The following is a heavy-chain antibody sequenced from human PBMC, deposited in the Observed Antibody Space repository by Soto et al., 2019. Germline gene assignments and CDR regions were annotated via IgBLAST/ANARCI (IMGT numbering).Heavy chain of an antibody. J-gene: IGHJ5*02. Sequence: ASVKVSCKASGYTFTDYYMHWVRQAPGQGLEWMGWISAYNGNTNYAQKLQGRVTMTTDTSTSTAYMELRSLRSDDTAVYYCARDARYCISTSCYGSWFDPWGQGTLVTVSS. CDR1: GYTFTDYY. D-gene: IGHD2-2*01. V-gene: IGHV1-18*04. CDR2: ISAYNGNT. CDR3: ARDARYCISTSCYGSWFDP.